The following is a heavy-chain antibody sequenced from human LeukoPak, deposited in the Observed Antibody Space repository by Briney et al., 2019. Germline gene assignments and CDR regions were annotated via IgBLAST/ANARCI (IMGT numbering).Heavy chain of an antibody. Sequence: SETLFLTCTVSGGSISSGGYYWSWIRQHPGKGLEWIGYIYYSGSTYYNPSLKSRVTISVDTSKNQFSLKLSSVTAADTAVYYCASLGVSYGSGRPEYYFDYWGQGTLVTVSS. J-gene: IGHJ4*02. D-gene: IGHD3-10*01. CDR1: GGSISSGGYY. CDR3: ASLGVSYGSGRPEYYFDY. V-gene: IGHV4-31*03. CDR2: IYYSGST.